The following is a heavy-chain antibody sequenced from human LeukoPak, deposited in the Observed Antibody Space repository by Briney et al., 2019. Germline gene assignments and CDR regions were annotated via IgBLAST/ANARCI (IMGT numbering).Heavy chain of an antibody. Sequence: TGGSLRLSCAASGFTFSRYWMSWVRQAPGKGLEWVSAISGSGGSTYHADSVKGRFTISRDNSKNTLYLQMNSLRAEDTAVYYCAKVAVSGYYAVPGDYWGQGTLVTVSS. V-gene: IGHV3-23*01. D-gene: IGHD3-22*01. CDR3: AKVAVSGYYAVPGDY. J-gene: IGHJ4*02. CDR1: GFTFSRYW. CDR2: ISGSGGST.